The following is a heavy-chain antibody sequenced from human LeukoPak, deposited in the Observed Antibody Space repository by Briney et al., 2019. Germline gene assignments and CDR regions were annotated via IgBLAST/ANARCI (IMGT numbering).Heavy chain of an antibody. CDR2: ITAKFNII. CDR1: GGTFNTSP. D-gene: IGHD3-3*01. Sequence: SVKVSCKASGGTFNTSPIHWVRQAPGQGLEWMGGITAKFNIIKYAQKFQGRVTITADESTSTAYMELSGLRSEDTAMYYCARWAGSSTRDGFWSGPFNFWGQGTLVTVSS. V-gene: IGHV1-69*13. J-gene: IGHJ4*02. CDR3: ARWAGSSTRDGFWSGPFNF.